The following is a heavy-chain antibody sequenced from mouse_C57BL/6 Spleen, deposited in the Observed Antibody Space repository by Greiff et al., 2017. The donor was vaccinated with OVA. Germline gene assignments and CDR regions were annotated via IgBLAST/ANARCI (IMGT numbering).Heavy chain of an antibody. D-gene: IGHD2-4*01. Sequence: VQLQQSGPELVKPGASVKISCKASGYTFNEDSLNWMKQRPGQGLEWIGWIFPGSGSTYYNEKFKGKATLTVDKSSSTAYMLLSSLTSEDSAVYFCARDYDGCFDVWGTGTTVTVSS. J-gene: IGHJ1*03. CDR2: IFPGSGST. CDR1: GYTFNEDS. CDR3: ARDYDGCFDV. V-gene: IGHV1-75*01.